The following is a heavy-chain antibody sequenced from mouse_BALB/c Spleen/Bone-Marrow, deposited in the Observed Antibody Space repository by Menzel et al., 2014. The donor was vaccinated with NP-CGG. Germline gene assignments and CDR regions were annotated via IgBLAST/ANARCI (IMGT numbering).Heavy chain of an antibody. Sequence: EVKLMESGPDLVKPSQSLSLTCTVTGYSITSGYSWHWIRQFPGNKLEWMGYIHYSGSTNYNPSLKSRISITRDTSKNQFFLQFNSVTTEDTATYYCARRGSSTYWYFDVWGAGTTVTVSS. D-gene: IGHD1-1*01. CDR3: ARRGSSTYWYFDV. CDR2: IHYSGST. V-gene: IGHV3-1*02. J-gene: IGHJ1*01. CDR1: GYSITSGYS.